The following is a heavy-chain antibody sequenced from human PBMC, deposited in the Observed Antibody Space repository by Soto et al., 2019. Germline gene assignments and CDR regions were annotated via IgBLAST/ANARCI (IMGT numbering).Heavy chain of an antibody. V-gene: IGHV3-20*04. D-gene: IGHD4-17*01. J-gene: IGHJ4*02. CDR3: ARGLTTVTTSFDY. CDR1: GGSFSSFY. CDR2: INWNGGST. Sequence: ETLSLTCTVYGGSFSSFYWSWVRQAPGKGLEWVSGINWNGGSTGYADSVKGRFTISRDNAKNSLYLQMNSLRAEDTALYYCARGLTTVTTSFDYWGQGTLVTVSS.